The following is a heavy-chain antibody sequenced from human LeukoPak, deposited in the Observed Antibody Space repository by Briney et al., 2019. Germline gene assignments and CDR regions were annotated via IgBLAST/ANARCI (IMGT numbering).Heavy chain of an antibody. CDR1: GFTFDDYA. CDR3: AKDVDRPGLLWFGANAFDI. V-gene: IGHV3-43*02. CDR2: ISGGGGST. D-gene: IGHD3-10*01. J-gene: IGHJ3*02. Sequence: GGSLRLSCAASGFTFDDYAMHWVRQAPGKGLEWVSLISGGGGSTYYADSVKGRFTISRDNSKNSLYLQMNSLRTEDTALYYCAKDVDRPGLLWFGANAFDIWGQGTMVTVSS.